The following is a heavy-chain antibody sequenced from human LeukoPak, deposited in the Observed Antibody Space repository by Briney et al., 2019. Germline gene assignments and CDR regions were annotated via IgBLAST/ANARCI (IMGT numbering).Heavy chain of an antibody. CDR3: AKDPVDFWSGYPSAEYFQH. D-gene: IGHD3-3*01. CDR2: ISGDGGST. V-gene: IGHV3-43*02. CDR1: GFTFDDCA. Sequence: GGSLRLSCAASGFTFDDCAMHWVRQAPGKGLEWVSLISGDGGSTHYADSVKGRFTISRDNSKNSLYLQMNSLRTEDTALYYCAKDPVDFWSGYPSAEYFQHWGQGTLVTVSS. J-gene: IGHJ1*01.